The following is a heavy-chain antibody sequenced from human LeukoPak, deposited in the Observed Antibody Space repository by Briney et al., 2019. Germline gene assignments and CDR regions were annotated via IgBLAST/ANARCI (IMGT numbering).Heavy chain of an antibody. V-gene: IGHV4-31*03. J-gene: IGHJ6*02. D-gene: IGHD2-15*01. CDR1: GGSISSGGYS. CDR3: ARSDCSGGSCYSFYYYGMDV. CDR2: IYYSGST. Sequence: SETLSLTCTVSGGSISSGGYSWSWIRQHPGKGLEWIGYIYYSGSTYYNPSLKSRVTISVDTSKNQFSLKLSSVTAADTAVYYCARSDCSGGSCYSFYYYGMDVWGQGTTVTVSS.